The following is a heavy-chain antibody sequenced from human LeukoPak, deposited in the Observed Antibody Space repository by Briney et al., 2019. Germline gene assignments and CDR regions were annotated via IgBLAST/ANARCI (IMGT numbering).Heavy chain of an antibody. Sequence: PSETLSLTCAVYGGSFSGYYWSWIRQPPGKGLEWIGEINHSGSTNYNPSLKSRVTISVDTSKNQFSLKLSSVTAADTAVYYCARSAMVRGVITWFDPWGQGTLVTVSS. CDR1: GGSFSGYY. CDR2: INHSGST. CDR3: ARSAMVRGVITWFDP. D-gene: IGHD3-10*01. J-gene: IGHJ5*02. V-gene: IGHV4-34*01.